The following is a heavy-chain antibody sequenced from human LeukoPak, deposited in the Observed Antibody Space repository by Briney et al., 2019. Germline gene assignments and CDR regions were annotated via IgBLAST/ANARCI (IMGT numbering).Heavy chain of an antibody. V-gene: IGHV3-9*01. D-gene: IGHD1-1*01. J-gene: IGHJ4*02. CDR2: ISWNSGSI. CDR3: AKDNWNDILDY. CDR1: GFTFDDYA. Sequence: GGSLRLSCAASGFTFDDYAMHWVRQAPGKGLEWVSGISWNSGSIGYADSVKGRFTISRDNAKNSLYLQMNSLRAEDTALYYCAKDNWNDILDYWGQGTLVTVSS.